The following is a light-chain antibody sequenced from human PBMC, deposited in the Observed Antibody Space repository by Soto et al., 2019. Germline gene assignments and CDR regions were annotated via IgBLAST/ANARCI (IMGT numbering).Light chain of an antibody. Sequence: QSVLTQPPSVSGAPGQRVTISCPGSSANIGAAYNVDWYQQLPGTAPKLLIYGNNNRRSGVPARFSGSKSGTSASLAIAGLQAEDEGDYYCQSYDSSLSGYVFGTGTKVTGL. J-gene: IGLJ1*01. V-gene: IGLV1-40*01. CDR2: GNN. CDR3: QSYDSSLSGYV. CDR1: SANIGAAYN.